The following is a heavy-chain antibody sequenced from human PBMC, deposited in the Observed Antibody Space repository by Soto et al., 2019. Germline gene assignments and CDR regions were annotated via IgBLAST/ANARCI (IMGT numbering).Heavy chain of an antibody. J-gene: IGHJ1*01. CDR2: MNPNNGNT. Sequence: QVQLVQSGAEVKKPGASVKVSCKASGYTFTSYDISWVRQATGQGLEWMGWMNPNNGNTDYAPKFQGRVTMTMNTSIGTAYMELSSLRSEDTAVYYCARSPRNYYALGSYSYFRHWDQGTLVTVSS. V-gene: IGHV1-8*01. CDR1: GYTFTSYD. D-gene: IGHD3-10*01. CDR3: ARSPRNYYALGSYSYFRH.